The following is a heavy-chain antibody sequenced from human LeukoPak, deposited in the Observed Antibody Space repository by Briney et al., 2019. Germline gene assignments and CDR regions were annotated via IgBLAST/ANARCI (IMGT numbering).Heavy chain of an antibody. Sequence: GGSLRLPCAASGFTVSSNYMSWVRQAPGKGQEWVPVIYSGGSTYYADSVKGRFTISRDNSKNTLYLQMNSLRAEDTAVYYCARVNGYCSSTSCSDYFDYWGQGTLVTVSS. CDR3: ARVNGYCSSTSCSDYFDY. D-gene: IGHD2-2*01. V-gene: IGHV3-66*02. CDR2: IYSGGST. J-gene: IGHJ4*02. CDR1: GFTVSSNY.